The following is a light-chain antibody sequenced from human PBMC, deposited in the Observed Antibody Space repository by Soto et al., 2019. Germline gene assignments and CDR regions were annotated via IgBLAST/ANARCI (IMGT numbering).Light chain of an antibody. J-gene: IGLJ3*02. Sequence: QSALAPPASVSGSPGQSITISCTGSSSDVGSYKFVSWFQQNPGKAPKLIIYEGTKRPSGVSDRFSGSKSGYTASLTISGLQAEDEADYYCCSYAGDSTWVFGGGTKLTVL. V-gene: IGLV2-23*01. CDR3: CSYAGDSTWV. CDR1: SSDVGSYKF. CDR2: EGT.